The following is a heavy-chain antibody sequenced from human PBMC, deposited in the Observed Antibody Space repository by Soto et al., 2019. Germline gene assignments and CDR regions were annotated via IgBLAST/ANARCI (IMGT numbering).Heavy chain of an antibody. Sequence: ETLSLTCTVSGGSISNSRYYWAWIRQPPGKGLEWIGSIYHTGNTYYNPSLRGRVTISVDTSKNQFSLKLTSVTAADTAVYYCARDYYDSSDYTTNWFDPWGQGTLVTVSS. CDR2: IYHTGNT. V-gene: IGHV4-39*01. D-gene: IGHD3-22*01. CDR3: ARDYYDSSDYTTNWFDP. CDR1: GGSISNSRYY. J-gene: IGHJ5*02.